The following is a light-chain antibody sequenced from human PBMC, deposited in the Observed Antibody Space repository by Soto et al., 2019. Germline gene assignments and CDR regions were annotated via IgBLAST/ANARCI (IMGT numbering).Light chain of an antibody. Sequence: EIEMTQSPATLSVSPGERATLSCRASQTININLAWYQQKPGQAPRLLIYGADTRATGVPTRFSGSGSGTEFTLTISALQSEDFAVYSCQQYNSWPRTFGHGTKVEIK. J-gene: IGKJ1*01. CDR3: QQYNSWPRT. V-gene: IGKV3-15*01. CDR2: GAD. CDR1: QTININ.